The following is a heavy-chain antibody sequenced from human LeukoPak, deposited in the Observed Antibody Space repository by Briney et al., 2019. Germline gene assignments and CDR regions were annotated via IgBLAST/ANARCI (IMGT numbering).Heavy chain of an antibody. Sequence: GESLKISCKGSGYSFTSYWIGWVRQMPGKGLEWMGIIYPGDSDTRYSPSFQGQVTISADKSISTAYLQWSSLKASDTAMYYCARQAAGYCSGGSCLNWFDPWGQGTLVTVSS. D-gene: IGHD2-15*01. CDR3: ARQAAGYCSGGSCLNWFDP. V-gene: IGHV5-51*01. J-gene: IGHJ5*02. CDR2: IYPGDSDT. CDR1: GYSFTSYW.